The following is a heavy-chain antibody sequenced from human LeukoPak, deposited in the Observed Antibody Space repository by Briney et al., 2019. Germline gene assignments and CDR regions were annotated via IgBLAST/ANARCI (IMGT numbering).Heavy chain of an antibody. CDR1: GGSISSYY. J-gene: IGHJ5*02. Sequence: SETLSLTCTVSGGSISSYYWSWIRQPPGKGLEWIGYIYYSGSTNYNPSLKSRVTISVDTSKNQFSLKLSSVTAADTAVYYCARGGDYYDSSQDWLDPWGQGTLVTVSS. CDR2: IYYSGST. D-gene: IGHD3-22*01. CDR3: ARGGDYYDSSQDWLDP. V-gene: IGHV4-59*01.